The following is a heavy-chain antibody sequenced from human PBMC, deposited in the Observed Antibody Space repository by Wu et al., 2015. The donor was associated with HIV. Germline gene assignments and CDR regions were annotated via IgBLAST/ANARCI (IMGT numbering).Heavy chain of an antibody. J-gene: IGHJ5*02. CDR2: ITPFNGNT. CDR3: ARRAYDSSGNWFDP. D-gene: IGHD3-22*01. Sequence: QVRLIQSGAEVKKPGASVKVSCKASGYTFTYRYLHWVRQAPGQALEWMGWITPFNGNTNYAQKFQDRVTITRDRSMSTAYMELSSLRSEDTAMYYCARRAYDSSGNWFDPWGQGTLVTVSS. CDR1: GYTFTYRY. V-gene: IGHV1-45*02.